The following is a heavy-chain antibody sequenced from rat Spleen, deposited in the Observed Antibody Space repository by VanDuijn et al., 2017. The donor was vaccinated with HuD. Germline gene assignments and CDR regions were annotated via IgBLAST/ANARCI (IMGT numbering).Heavy chain of an antibody. CDR3: TRDRYTTDYSGVMDA. V-gene: IGHV5-25*01. CDR1: GFTFSNYY. J-gene: IGHJ4*01. Sequence: EVQLVESGGGLVQPGGSMKLSCAASGFTFSNYYMAWVRQAPTKGLEWVATIRSDGGRNFYRDSVKGRFTLSRDNAKSSLYLQMDSLRSEDTATYYCTRDRYTTDYSGVMDAWGQGASVTVSS. D-gene: IGHD1-6*01. CDR2: IRSDGGRN.